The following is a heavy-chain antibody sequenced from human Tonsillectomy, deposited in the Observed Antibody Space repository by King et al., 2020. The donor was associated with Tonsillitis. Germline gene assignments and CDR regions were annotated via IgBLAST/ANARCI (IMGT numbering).Heavy chain of an antibody. J-gene: IGHJ3*02. D-gene: IGHD3-22*01. Sequence: VQLQQWGAGLLQPSETLSLTCAVYGGSFSGYYWSWIRQPPGKGLEWIGEINHSGSTNYNPSLKSRVTISVDTSKNQFSLKLSSVTAADTAVYYCARSRHYYDSGGYYPDAFDIWGQGTMVTVSS. V-gene: IGHV4-34*01. CDR1: GGSFSGYY. CDR2: INHSGST. CDR3: ARSRHYYDSGGYYPDAFDI.